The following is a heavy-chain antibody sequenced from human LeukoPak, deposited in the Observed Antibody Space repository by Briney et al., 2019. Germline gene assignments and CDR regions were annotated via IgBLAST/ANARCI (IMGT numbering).Heavy chain of an antibody. V-gene: IGHV3-49*03. Sequence: GGSLRLSCTASGFTFGDYAMSWFRQAPGKGLEWVGFIRSKAYGGTTEYAASVKGRFTISRDDSKSIAYLQMNSLKTEDTAVYYCTRPRGAVAGSYYFDYWGQGTLVTVSS. J-gene: IGHJ4*02. D-gene: IGHD6-19*01. CDR2: IRSKAYGGTT. CDR1: GFTFGDYA. CDR3: TRPRGAVAGSYYFDY.